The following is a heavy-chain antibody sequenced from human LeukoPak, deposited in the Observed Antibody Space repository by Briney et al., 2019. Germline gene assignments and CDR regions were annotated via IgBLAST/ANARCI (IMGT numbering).Heavy chain of an antibody. Sequence: SETLSLTCTVSGGSISSGSYYWTWIRQPAGKGLEWIGRIYTSGSTNYNPSLKSRVTISVDTSKNQFSLELTSVTAADTAVYYCARVAQYGDYRLLAYYYMDVWGKGTTVTVSS. V-gene: IGHV4-61*02. CDR1: GGSISSGSYY. CDR2: IYTSGST. D-gene: IGHD4-17*01. CDR3: ARVAQYGDYRLLAYYYMDV. J-gene: IGHJ6*03.